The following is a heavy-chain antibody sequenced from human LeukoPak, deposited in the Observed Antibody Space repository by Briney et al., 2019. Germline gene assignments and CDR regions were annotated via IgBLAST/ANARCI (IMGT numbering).Heavy chain of an antibody. CDR3: AKAEYSSSWYTSPLRY. J-gene: IGHJ4*02. V-gene: IGHV3-30*18. D-gene: IGHD6-13*01. Sequence: ARSLRFSCAASGFTFSSYGMHWVRQAPGKGLEGVAVISYDRSNKYYADSVKGRFTISRDNSKNTLYLKMNNLRAEDTAVYYCAKAEYSSSWYTSPLRYWGQGTLVTVSS. CDR1: GFTFSSYG. CDR2: ISYDRSNK.